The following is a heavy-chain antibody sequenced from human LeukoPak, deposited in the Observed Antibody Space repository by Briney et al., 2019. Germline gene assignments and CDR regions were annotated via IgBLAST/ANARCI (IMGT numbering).Heavy chain of an antibody. V-gene: IGHV4-39*01. D-gene: IGHD5-12*01. CDR2: IYSGGST. J-gene: IGHJ3*02. Sequence: SETLSLTCTVSGGXISSSSYYWDWIRQSPGKGLEWIGNIYSGGSTYYTPSLKSRVTISVDTSKNQFSLKLSSVTAADTAIYFCARHSRSGSGGYENAFDIWGQGTMVTVSS. CDR1: GGXISSSSYY. CDR3: ARHSRSGSGGYENAFDI.